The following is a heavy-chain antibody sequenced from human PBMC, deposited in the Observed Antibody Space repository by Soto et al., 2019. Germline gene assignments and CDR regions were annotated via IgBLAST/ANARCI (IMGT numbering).Heavy chain of an antibody. J-gene: IGHJ6*02. CDR2: INPNSGGT. CDR3: ARSLTEGYCTITGCYTRPLYGMDV. CDR1: GYTFSGYY. V-gene: IGHV1-2*02. Sequence: ASVKVSCKASGYTFSGYYIHWLRQAPGQGLEWMGWINPNSGGTNYAQKFQGRVAVTRDTPTSTAYMELSRLTSDDTAVYYCARSLTEGYCTITGCYTRPLYGMDVWGQGTTVTVSS. D-gene: IGHD2-2*02.